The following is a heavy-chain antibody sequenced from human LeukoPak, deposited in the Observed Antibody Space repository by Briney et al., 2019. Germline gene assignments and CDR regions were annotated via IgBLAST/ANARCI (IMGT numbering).Heavy chain of an antibody. J-gene: IGHJ6*03. CDR2: IYYSGST. CDR1: GGSISSYY. CDR3: ARASYYDYVWGSYRYASYYYYMDV. V-gene: IGHV4-59*01. D-gene: IGHD3-16*02. Sequence: PSETLSLTCTVSGGSISSYYWSWIRQPPGKGLGWIGYIYYSGSTNYNPSLKSRVTISVDTSKNQFSLKLSSVTAADTAVYYCARASYYDYVWGSYRYASYYYYMDVWGKGTTVTVSS.